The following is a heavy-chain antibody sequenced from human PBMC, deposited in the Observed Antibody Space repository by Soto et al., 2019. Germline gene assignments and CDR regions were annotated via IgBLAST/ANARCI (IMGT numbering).Heavy chain of an antibody. CDR2: ISFDGNII. CDR3: ARTFDTITYYFDY. V-gene: IGHV3-30*16. Sequence: GGSLRLSCAASEFSFSSYAMHWIRQAPGKGLEWVAVISFDGNIIQYADSVKGRFIISRDNSKNTLYLQTNSLRGEDTAVYYCARTFDTITYYFDYWGQGTLVTVSS. CDR1: EFSFSSYA. D-gene: IGHD3-9*01. J-gene: IGHJ4*02.